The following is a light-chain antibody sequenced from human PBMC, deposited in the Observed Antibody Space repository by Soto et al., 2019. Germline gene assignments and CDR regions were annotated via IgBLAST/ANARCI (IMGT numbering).Light chain of an antibody. Sequence: DIQMTQSPSSLSASVGDRVTITCRASQSISTYLNWYQQKPGKAPKLLIYAASSLQSGVPSRFCGGGSGTDFTLTISSLQPEDFATYYCQQSHTSPWTFGQGTKVEIK. CDR2: AAS. CDR3: QQSHTSPWT. CDR1: QSISTY. V-gene: IGKV1-39*01. J-gene: IGKJ1*01.